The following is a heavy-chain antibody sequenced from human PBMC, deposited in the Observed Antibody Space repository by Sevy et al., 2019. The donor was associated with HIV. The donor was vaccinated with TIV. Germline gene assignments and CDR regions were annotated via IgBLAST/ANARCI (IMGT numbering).Heavy chain of an antibody. CDR2: FSGSGGST. CDR3: AKGTHYDFWSGSDY. CDR1: GFTFSSYA. D-gene: IGHD3-3*01. V-gene: IGHV3-23*01. J-gene: IGHJ4*02. Sequence: GGSLRLSCAASGFTFSSYAMSWVRQAPGKGLEWVSAFSGSGGSTYYADSVKGRFTISRDNSKNTLYLQMNSLRAEDTAVYYCAKGTHYDFWSGSDYWGQGTLVTVSS.